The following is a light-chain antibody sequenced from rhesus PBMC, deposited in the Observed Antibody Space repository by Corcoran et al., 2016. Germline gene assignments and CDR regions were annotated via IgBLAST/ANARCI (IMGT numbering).Light chain of an antibody. J-gene: IGKJ4*01. Sequence: DIQMTQSPSSLSASVGDRVTITCQASQAISNNLAWYQQKPGKVPKLLIYKPSTLQSGVPARFSGSGSGTDFTLTISSLQPEDFATYYCQHVYGTPLTFGGGTKVELK. V-gene: IGKV1-25*01. CDR1: QAISNN. CDR3: QHVYGTPLT. CDR2: KPS.